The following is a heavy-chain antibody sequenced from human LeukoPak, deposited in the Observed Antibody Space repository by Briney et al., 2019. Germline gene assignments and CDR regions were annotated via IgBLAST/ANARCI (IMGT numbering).Heavy chain of an antibody. J-gene: IGHJ4*02. CDR2: IGDTRTTI. D-gene: IGHD5-12*01. Sequence: GGSLPLSCAASGFTFSSYGMNWVRQAPGKGLEWVSYIGDTRTTIYYADSVKGRFTISRDIAKNSLYLQMNSLRTEDTAVYYCAREYTGSDYFDYWGQGNLVTVSS. CDR3: AREYTGSDYFDY. CDR1: GFTFSSYG. V-gene: IGHV3-48*03.